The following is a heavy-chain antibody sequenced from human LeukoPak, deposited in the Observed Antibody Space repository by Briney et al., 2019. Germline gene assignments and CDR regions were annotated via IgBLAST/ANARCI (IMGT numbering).Heavy chain of an antibody. CDR2: IYYSGST. CDR1: GGSISSSSYY. V-gene: IGHV4-39*07. J-gene: IGHJ4*02. D-gene: IGHD6-19*01. CDR3: ARASIAVAGYFDY. Sequence: PSETLSLTCTVSGGSISSSSYYWGWIRQPPGKGLEWIGSIYYSGSTYYNPSLKSRVTISVDTSKNQFSLKLSSVTAADTAVYYCARASIAVAGYFDYWGQGTLVTVSS.